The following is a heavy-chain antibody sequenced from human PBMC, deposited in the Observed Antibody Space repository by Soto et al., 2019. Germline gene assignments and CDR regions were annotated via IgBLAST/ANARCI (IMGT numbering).Heavy chain of an antibody. CDR3: ARMCLSGTTRY. CDR1: GFTFSSYW. J-gene: IGHJ4*02. CDR2: IKHDGTEK. D-gene: IGHD1-7*01. Sequence: EVQLVESGGGLVQPGGSLRLSCAASGFTFSSYWMSWVRQAPGKGLEWVANIKHDGTEKAYVDSVKGRFTISRDNAKNSLSLQMNRLRAEDTAVYYCARMCLSGTTRYWGQGTLVTVSS. V-gene: IGHV3-7*03.